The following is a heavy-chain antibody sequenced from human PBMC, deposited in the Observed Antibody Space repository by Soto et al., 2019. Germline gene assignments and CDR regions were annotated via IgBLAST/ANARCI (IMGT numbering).Heavy chain of an antibody. CDR3: ARRSDYGDQRLYFDY. Sequence: QLQLQESGPGLVKPSETLSLTCTVSGGSISSSSYYWGWIRQPPGKGLEWIGSIYYSGSTYYNPSLKSRVTISVDTSKNQFSLKLSSVTAADTAVYYCARRSDYGDQRLYFDYWGQGTLVTVSS. D-gene: IGHD4-17*01. J-gene: IGHJ4*02. CDR2: IYYSGST. V-gene: IGHV4-39*01. CDR1: GGSISSSSYY.